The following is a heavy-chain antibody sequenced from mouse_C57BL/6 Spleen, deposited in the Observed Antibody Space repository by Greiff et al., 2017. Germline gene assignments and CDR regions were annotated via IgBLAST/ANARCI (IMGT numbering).Heavy chain of an antibody. Sequence: VQLQQPGAELVMPGASVKLSCKASGYTFTSYWMHWVKQRPGQGLEWIGEIDPSDSYTNYNQKFKGKSTLTVDKSSSTAYMQLSSLTSEDSAVYYCARSVLRKGYFDYWGQGTTLTVSS. V-gene: IGHV1-69*01. CDR3: ARSVLRKGYFDY. J-gene: IGHJ2*01. D-gene: IGHD1-1*01. CDR1: GYTFTSYW. CDR2: IDPSDSYT.